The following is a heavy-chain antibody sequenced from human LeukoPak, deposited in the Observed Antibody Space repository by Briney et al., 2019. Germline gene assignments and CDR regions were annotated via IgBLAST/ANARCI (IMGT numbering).Heavy chain of an antibody. CDR3: ARARYCSGGTCYPDY. V-gene: IGHV5-51*01. CDR1: GYSFTSYW. CDR2: IYPGDSDT. J-gene: IGHJ4*02. Sequence: GESLKISCKGSGYSFTSYWIGWVRQMPGRGLEWMGIIYPGDSDTRYSPSFQGQVTISADKSISTAYLQWSSLKASDTAMYYCARARYCSGGTCYPDYWGQGTLVTVSS. D-gene: IGHD2-15*01.